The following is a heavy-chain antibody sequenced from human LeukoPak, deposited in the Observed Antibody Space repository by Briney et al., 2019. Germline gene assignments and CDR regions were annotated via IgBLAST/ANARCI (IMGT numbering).Heavy chain of an antibody. CDR2: IYYSGST. CDR1: GGSISSGDYY. J-gene: IGHJ5*02. D-gene: IGHD6-19*01. Sequence: PSETLSLTCTVSGGSISSGDYYWSWIRQPPGKGLEWIGYIYYSGSTYYNPSLKSRVTISVDTSKDQFSLKLSSVTAADTAVYYCARDLEAGTLNWFDPWGQGTLVTVSS. CDR3: ARDLEAGTLNWFDP. V-gene: IGHV4-30-4*01.